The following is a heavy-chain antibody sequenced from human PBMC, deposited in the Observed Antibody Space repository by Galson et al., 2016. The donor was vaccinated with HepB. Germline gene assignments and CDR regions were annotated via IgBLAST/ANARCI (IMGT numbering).Heavy chain of an antibody. CDR3: AREHPGIAAAILDY. D-gene: IGHD6-25*01. V-gene: IGHV3-30*03. Sequence: SLRLSCAASGFSFSTYAMHWVRQAPGKGLEWVALISYDGSYSSYADSVKGRFTISRDNSKNTLYLQLNSLRAEDTAVYYCAREHPGIAAAILDYWGQETLVTVST. J-gene: IGHJ4*02. CDR1: GFSFSTYA. CDR2: ISYDGSYS.